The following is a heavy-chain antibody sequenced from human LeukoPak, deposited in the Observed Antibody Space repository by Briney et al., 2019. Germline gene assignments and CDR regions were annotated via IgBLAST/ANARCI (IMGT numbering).Heavy chain of an antibody. CDR2: IYSGGST. D-gene: IGHD1-14*01. V-gene: IGHV3-53*01. CDR1: GFTFSSYG. CDR3: ASGPSYNLDP. Sequence: GGSLRLSCAASGFTFSSYGMSWVRQAPGKGLEWVSVIYSGGSTYYADSVKGRFTISRDNSKNTLYLQMNSLRAEDTAVYYCASGPSYNLDPWGQGTLVTVSS. J-gene: IGHJ5*02.